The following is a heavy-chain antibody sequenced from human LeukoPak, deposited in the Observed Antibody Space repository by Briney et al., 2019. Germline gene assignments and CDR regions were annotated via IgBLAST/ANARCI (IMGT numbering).Heavy chain of an antibody. V-gene: IGHV3-21*06. J-gene: IGHJ4*02. Sequence: PGGSLTLSCAASGFTFSDYSLNWVRQAPGKGLEWVSCISGDSRYIYYADSLKGRSTISRDSAQNSLYLHMNNLRAEDTAVYYCARGPFSSSWSEFDYWGQGTLVTVSS. D-gene: IGHD6-13*01. CDR2: ISGDSRYI. CDR3: ARGPFSSSWSEFDY. CDR1: GFTFSDYS.